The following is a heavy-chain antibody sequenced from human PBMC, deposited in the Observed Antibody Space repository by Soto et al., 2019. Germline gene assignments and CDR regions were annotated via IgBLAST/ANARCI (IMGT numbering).Heavy chain of an antibody. Sequence: QVQLVQSGAEVKKPGSSVKVSCKASGGTFSSYTISSVRQAPGQGLEWMGRIIPILGIANYAQKFQGRVTITADKSTSTAYMELSSLRSEDTAVYYCAREEYYYGSGAFFDYWGQGTLVTVSS. CDR3: AREEYYYGSGAFFDY. D-gene: IGHD3-10*01. CDR1: GGTFSSYT. CDR2: IIPILGIA. V-gene: IGHV1-69*08. J-gene: IGHJ4*02.